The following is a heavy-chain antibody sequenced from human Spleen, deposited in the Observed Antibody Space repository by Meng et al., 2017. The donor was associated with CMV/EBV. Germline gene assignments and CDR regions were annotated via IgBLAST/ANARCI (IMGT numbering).Heavy chain of an antibody. J-gene: IGHJ4*02. Sequence: GESLKISCAASGFSFSYYAMHWVRQAPGKGLEWVAVISYDGNNRYYADSVKGRFTISRDNSKNTLYLQMNSLRAEDTAVYYCARGIVAAGFDYWGQGTLVTVSS. CDR2: ISYDGNNR. D-gene: IGHD6-13*01. CDR1: GFSFSYYA. V-gene: IGHV3-30*19. CDR3: ARGIVAAGFDY.